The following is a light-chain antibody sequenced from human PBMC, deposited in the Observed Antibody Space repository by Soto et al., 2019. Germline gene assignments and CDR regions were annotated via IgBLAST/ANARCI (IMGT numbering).Light chain of an antibody. V-gene: IGKV3-20*01. CDR2: GAS. CDR3: QQYGSSPLYT. CDR1: QSVSSSY. Sequence: EIVLTQSPGTLSLSPGERATLSCRASQSVSSSYLAWYQQNPGQAPRLLIYGASSRATGIPDRFSGSWSGTDFTLTISRLEPEDFAVYYCQQYGSSPLYTFGQGTNLEIK. J-gene: IGKJ2*01.